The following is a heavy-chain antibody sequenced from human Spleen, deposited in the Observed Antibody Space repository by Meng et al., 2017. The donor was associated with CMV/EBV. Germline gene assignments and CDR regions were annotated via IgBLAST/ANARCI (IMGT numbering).Heavy chain of an antibody. D-gene: IGHD3-3*01. V-gene: IGHV1-69*05. CDR3: ASGYDFWSGYTPRNGMDV. CDR2: IIPIFGTA. Sequence: SVKVSCKASGYTFTGYYMHWVRQAPGQGLEWMGGIIPIFGTANYAQKFQGRVTITTDESTSTAYMELSSLRSEDTAVYYCASGYDFWSGYTPRNGMDVWGQGTTVTVSS. CDR1: GYTFTGYY. J-gene: IGHJ6*02.